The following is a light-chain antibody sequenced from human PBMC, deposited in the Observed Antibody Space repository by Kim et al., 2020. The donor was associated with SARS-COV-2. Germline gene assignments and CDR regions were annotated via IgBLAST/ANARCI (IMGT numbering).Light chain of an antibody. CDR3: QQYGDWPYV. CDR1: QNICIN. Sequence: VAPGERATSPGRASQNICINLAWYQQKPGQAPRLLVYGASSRATGISGRFSGSGSGTDFTLTISSLQSEDLAVYYCQQYGDWPYVFGQGTKLEI. CDR2: GAS. J-gene: IGKJ2*01. V-gene: IGKV3-15*01.